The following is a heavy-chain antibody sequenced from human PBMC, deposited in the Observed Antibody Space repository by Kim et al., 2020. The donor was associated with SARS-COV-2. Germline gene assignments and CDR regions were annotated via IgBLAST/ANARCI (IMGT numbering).Heavy chain of an antibody. CDR2: IIPIFGTA. Sequence: SVKVSCKASGGTFSSYAISWVRQAPGQGLEWMGGIIPIFGTANYAQKFQGRVTITADESTSTAYMELSSLRSEDTAVYYCARSAGSGSYLNWFDPWGQGTLVTVSS. CDR1: GGTFSSYA. D-gene: IGHD3-10*01. CDR3: ARSAGSGSYLNWFDP. V-gene: IGHV1-69*13. J-gene: IGHJ5*02.